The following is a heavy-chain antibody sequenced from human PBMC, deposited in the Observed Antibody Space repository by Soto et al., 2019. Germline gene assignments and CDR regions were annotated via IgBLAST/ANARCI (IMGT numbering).Heavy chain of an antibody. J-gene: IGHJ3*01. CDR3: AKCMGALRTDGVFDL. V-gene: IGHV1-69*13. Sequence: GASVKVSCKASGDTFNKFGISWVRQAPGQGLEWMGGIIPMYGAANSAQKFRDRVSITADESTNTAYMELSSLRSEDTAIYFCAKCMGALRTDGVFDLWGNGTVVTVSS. CDR2: IIPMYGAA. D-gene: IGHD2-8*01. CDR1: GDTFNKFG.